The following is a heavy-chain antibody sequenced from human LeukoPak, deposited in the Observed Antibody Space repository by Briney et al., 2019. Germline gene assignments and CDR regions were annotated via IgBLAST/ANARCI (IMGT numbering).Heavy chain of an antibody. CDR2: IKQDGSEK. CDR3: ARVGQQGSWYFDL. D-gene: IGHD6-13*01. V-gene: IGHV3-7*01. CDR1: GFTFSSYW. Sequence: GGSLRLSCAASGFTFSSYWMSWVRQAPGKGLERVANIKQDGSEKYYVDSVKGRFTISRDNAKNSLYLQMNSLRAEDTAVYYCARVGQQGSWYFDLWGRGTLVTVSS. J-gene: IGHJ2*01.